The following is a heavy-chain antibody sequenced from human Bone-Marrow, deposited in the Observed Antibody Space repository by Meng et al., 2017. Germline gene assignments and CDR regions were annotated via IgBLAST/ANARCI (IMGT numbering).Heavy chain of an antibody. V-gene: IGHV1-8*01. D-gene: IGHD6-6*01. CDR3: ARGEDSSQFYYYYYYGMDV. Sequence: ASVKVSCKASGYTFTSYDINWVRQATGQGLEWMGWMNPNSGNTGYAQKFQGRVTITRNTSISTAYMELSSLRSEDTAVYCCARGEDSSQFYYYYYYGMDVWGQGTTVTVSS. J-gene: IGHJ6*02. CDR1: GYTFTSYD. CDR2: MNPNSGNT.